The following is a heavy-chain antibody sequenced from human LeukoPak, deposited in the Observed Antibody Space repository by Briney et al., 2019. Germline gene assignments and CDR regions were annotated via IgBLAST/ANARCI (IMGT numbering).Heavy chain of an antibody. D-gene: IGHD2-2*01. CDR2: VSGSGGNT. V-gene: IGHV3-23*01. CDR3: AKAGRDIVVVPAATPDY. CDR1: GFIFSNYA. J-gene: IGHJ4*02. Sequence: GGSLRLSCAASGFIFSNYALNWVRQAPGRGLEWVSTVSGSGGNTYYADSVKGRFTISRDNSKNTLYLQMNGLRAEDTALYYCAKAGRDIVVVPAATPDYWGQGTLVTVS.